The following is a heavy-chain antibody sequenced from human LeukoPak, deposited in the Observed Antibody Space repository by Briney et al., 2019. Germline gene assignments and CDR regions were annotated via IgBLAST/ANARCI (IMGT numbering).Heavy chain of an antibody. Sequence: PGGSLRLSCAASGFRFSSYAMHWVRQAPGKGLEWVAVIWYDGINQCYADSVKGRFTISKDNSKNTLYLQVNSLGAEDTAMYYCAKVGTDNYFDNWGQGTLVTVST. CDR3: AKVGTDNYFDN. D-gene: IGHD1-26*01. CDR2: IWYDGINQ. J-gene: IGHJ4*02. V-gene: IGHV3-33*06. CDR1: GFRFSSYA.